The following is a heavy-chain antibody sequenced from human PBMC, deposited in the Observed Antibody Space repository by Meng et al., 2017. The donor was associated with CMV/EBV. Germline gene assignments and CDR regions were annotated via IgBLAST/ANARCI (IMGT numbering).Heavy chain of an antibody. J-gene: IGHJ6*02. CDR1: VGTFSSYA. Sequence: SVKVSCKASVGTFSSYAISWVRQAPGQGLDWMGGIIPIFGPANYAQKFQGRVTITTDESTSTAYMELSSLRSEDTAVYYCARYLPVESIAAAGIAYYYYGMDVWGQGTTVTVSS. CDR3: ARYLPVESIAAAGIAYYYYGMDV. CDR2: IIPIFGPA. D-gene: IGHD6-13*01. V-gene: IGHV1-69*05.